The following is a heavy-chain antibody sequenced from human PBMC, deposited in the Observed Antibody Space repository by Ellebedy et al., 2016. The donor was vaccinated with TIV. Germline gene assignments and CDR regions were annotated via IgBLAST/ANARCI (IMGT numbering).Heavy chain of an antibody. D-gene: IGHD3-22*01. Sequence: SVKVSXXASGGTFSSYAISWVRQAPGQGLEWMGGIIPIFGTANYAQKFQGRVTITADKSTSTAYMELRSLRSDDTAVYYCARREDYYDSSGYYYGMDVWGQGTTVTVSS. CDR3: ARREDYYDSSGYYYGMDV. CDR2: IIPIFGTA. CDR1: GGTFSSYA. V-gene: IGHV1-69*06. J-gene: IGHJ6*02.